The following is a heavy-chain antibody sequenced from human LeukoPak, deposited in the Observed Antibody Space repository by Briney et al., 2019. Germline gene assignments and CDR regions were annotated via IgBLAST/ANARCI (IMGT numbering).Heavy chain of an antibody. V-gene: IGHV3-21*01. Sequence: GGSLRLSCAASGFTFSGYSMNWVRHAPGKGLEWVSSISSSSSYIYYADSVKGRFTISRDNAKNSLYLQMNSLRAEDTAVYYCARAAAAGTKVDYWGQGTLVTVSS. CDR3: ARAAAAGTKVDY. J-gene: IGHJ4*02. CDR2: ISSSSSYI. CDR1: GFTFSGYS. D-gene: IGHD6-13*01.